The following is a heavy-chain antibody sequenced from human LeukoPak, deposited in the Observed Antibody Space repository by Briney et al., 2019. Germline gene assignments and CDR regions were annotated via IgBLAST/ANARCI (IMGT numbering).Heavy chain of an antibody. CDR3: AREINRREANWFDP. J-gene: IGHJ5*02. CDR2: IYYSGST. V-gene: IGHV4-61*01. CDR1: GYSISSGYY. D-gene: IGHD1-26*01. Sequence: SETLSLTCTVSGYSISSGYYWGWIRQPPGKGLEWIGYIYYSGSTNYNPSLKSRVTISVDTSKNQFSLKLSSVTAADTAVYYCAREINRREANWFDPWGQGTLVTVSS.